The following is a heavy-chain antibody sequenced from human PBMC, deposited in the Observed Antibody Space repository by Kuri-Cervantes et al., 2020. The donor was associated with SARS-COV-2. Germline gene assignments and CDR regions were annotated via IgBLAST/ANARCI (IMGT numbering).Heavy chain of an antibody. D-gene: IGHD3-10*01. CDR2: ISYDGSNK. V-gene: IGHV3-30*14. J-gene: IGHJ6*04. Sequence: GESLKISCAASGFTFSSYAMHWVRQAPGKGLEWVAVISYDGSNKYYADSVKGRFTISRDTSKNTFYLQMTSLRSEDTAVYYCARSYFLDVWGKGTMVTVSS. CDR3: ARSYFLDV. CDR1: GFTFSSYA.